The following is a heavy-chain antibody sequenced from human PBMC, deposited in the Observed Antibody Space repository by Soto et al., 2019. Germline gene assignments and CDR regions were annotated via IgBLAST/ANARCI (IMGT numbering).Heavy chain of an antibody. J-gene: IGHJ6*02. V-gene: IGHV3-30*18. CDR2: ISHDGSNK. CDR1: GFTFSSYG. Sequence: GGSLRLSCAASGFTFSSYGMHWVRQAPGKGLEWVAVISHDGSNKYYADSVKGRFTISRDNSKNTLYLQMNSLRAEDTAVYYCAKVVARLYYYYGMDVWGQGTTVTAP. CDR3: AKVVARLYYYYGMDV. D-gene: IGHD2-15*01.